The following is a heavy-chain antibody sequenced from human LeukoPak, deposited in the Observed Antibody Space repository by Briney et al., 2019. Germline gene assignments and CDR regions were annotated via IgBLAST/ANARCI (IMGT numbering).Heavy chain of an antibody. D-gene: IGHD3-10*01. CDR2: IYSGGST. V-gene: IGHV3-66*01. Sequence: GGSLRLSCAASEFSVGSNYMTWVRQAPGKGLEWVSLIYSGGSTYYADSVKGRFTISRDNSKNTLYLQMNSLRAEDTAVYYCARGAYYFASGSWAPFHYWGQGTLVAVSS. CDR3: ARGAYYFASGSWAPFHY. J-gene: IGHJ4*02. CDR1: EFSVGSNY.